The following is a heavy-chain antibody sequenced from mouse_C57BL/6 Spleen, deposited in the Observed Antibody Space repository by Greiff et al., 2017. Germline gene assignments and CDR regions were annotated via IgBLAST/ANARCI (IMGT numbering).Heavy chain of an antibody. J-gene: IGHJ2*01. CDR1: GYTFTSYW. V-gene: IGHV1-74*01. CDR2: IHPSDSDT. D-gene: IGHD2-4*01. CDR3: AIPAYDYDEDY. Sequence: QVHVKQPGAELVKPGASVKVSCKASGYTFTSYWMHWVKQRPGQGLEWIGRIHPSDSDTNYNQKFKGKATLTVDKSSSTAYMQLSSLTSEDSAVYYCAIPAYDYDEDYWGQGTTLTVSS.